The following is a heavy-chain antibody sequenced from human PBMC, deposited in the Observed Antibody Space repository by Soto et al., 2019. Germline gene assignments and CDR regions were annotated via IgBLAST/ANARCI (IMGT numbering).Heavy chain of an antibody. Sequence: GASVKLSCTACGYSLTSYGSSRVRQAPGQGLEWVGGISAYNGNTNYAQKLQGRVTMTTDTSTNTAYMELRSLRSDDTAVYYCARGGEGYNFGAVYWGQGTPVTVSS. V-gene: IGHV1-18*01. CDR3: ARGGEGYNFGAVY. CDR1: GYSLTSYG. J-gene: IGHJ4*02. D-gene: IGHD5-12*01. CDR2: ISAYNGNT.